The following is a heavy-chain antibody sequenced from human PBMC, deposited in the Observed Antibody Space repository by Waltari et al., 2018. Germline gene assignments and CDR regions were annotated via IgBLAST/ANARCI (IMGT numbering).Heavy chain of an antibody. CDR1: GFTFNNAW. CDR3: TSDYRSAY. D-gene: IGHD6-25*01. CDR2: IKSKADAETT. Sequence: EVQLVESGVGLVKPGGSLRLSCAASGFTFNNAWMSWVRQAPGKGLEWVGRIKSKADAETTDYAAPVIGRFTISRDDSKNTLYLQMNSLKTDDTAVYYCTSDYRSAYWGQGTLVTVSS. J-gene: IGHJ4*02. V-gene: IGHV3-15*01.